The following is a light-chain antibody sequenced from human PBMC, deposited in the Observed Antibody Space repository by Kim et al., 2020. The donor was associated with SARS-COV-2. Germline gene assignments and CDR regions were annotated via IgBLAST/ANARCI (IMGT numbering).Light chain of an antibody. CDR1: TSNVGKTF. V-gene: IGLV1-47*02. CDR3: AAWDDTLSARV. CDR2: ANN. J-gene: IGLJ3*02. Sequence: GQSVTISGSGSTSNVGKTFVYWYQQLPGTAPRLLIYANNQRPSGVPDRFSGSKSGTSASLAISELRSEDEANYYCAAWDDTLSARVFGGGTQLTVL.